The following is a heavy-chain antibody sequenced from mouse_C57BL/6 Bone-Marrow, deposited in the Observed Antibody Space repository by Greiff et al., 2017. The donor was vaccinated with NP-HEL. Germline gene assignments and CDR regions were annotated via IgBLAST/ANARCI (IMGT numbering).Heavy chain of an antibody. V-gene: IGHV14-2*01. D-gene: IGHD2-5*01. CDR1: GFNIKDYY. CDR2: IDPEDGET. CDR3: ATSYYSNYSFAY. J-gene: IGHJ3*01. Sequence: EVQLQQSGAELVKPGASVKLSCTASGFNIKDYYMHWVKQRTEQGLEWIGRIDPEDGETKYVPKFQGKATITADTSSNTAYLQLSSLTSEDTAVYYCATSYYSNYSFAYWGQGTLVTVSA.